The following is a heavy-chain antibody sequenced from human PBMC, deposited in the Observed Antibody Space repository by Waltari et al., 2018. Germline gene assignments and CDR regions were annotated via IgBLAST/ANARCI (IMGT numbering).Heavy chain of an antibody. CDR1: GFTFSSYA. V-gene: IGHV3-66*01. CDR2: IYSGGST. D-gene: IGHD2-15*01. CDR3: AREKGRTGYYGMDV. Sequence: EVQLVESGGGLVQPGGSLRLSCAASGFTFSSYAMSWVRQAPGKGLEWVSVIYSGGSTYYADSVKGRFTISRDNSKNTLYLQMNSLRAEDTAVYYCAREKGRTGYYGMDVWGQGTTVTVSS. J-gene: IGHJ6*02.